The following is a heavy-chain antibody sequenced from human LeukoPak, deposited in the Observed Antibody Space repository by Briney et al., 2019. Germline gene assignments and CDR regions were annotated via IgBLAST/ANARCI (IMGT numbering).Heavy chain of an antibody. CDR1: GYSFTSYW. CDR2: IYPDDSNT. V-gene: IGHV5-51*01. Sequence: GESLKISCKGSGYSFTSYWIGWVRQMPGKGLEWVGIIYPDDSNTRYSPSFQGQVTISADKSISTAYLQWSSLKASDTAMYYCARQGDYYGSGNDYWGQGTLVTVSS. CDR3: ARQGDYYGSGNDY. J-gene: IGHJ4*02. D-gene: IGHD3-10*01.